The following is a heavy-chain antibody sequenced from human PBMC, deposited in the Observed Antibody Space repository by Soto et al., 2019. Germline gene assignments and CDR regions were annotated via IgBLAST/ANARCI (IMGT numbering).Heavy chain of an antibody. CDR2: ISGSGAGT. CDR3: AKSSSGWYWGAFDI. D-gene: IGHD6-19*01. J-gene: IGHJ3*02. V-gene: IGHV3-23*01. CDR1: GFMFDNYA. Sequence: VQLLESGGGLVQPGGSLRLSCAASGFMFDNYAMSWVRQAPGKGLEWVSAISGSGAGTNYADSVKGRFTISRDNSKNTLYLQMNSLRAEDTAVYYCAKSSSGWYWGAFDIWGQGTMVTVSS.